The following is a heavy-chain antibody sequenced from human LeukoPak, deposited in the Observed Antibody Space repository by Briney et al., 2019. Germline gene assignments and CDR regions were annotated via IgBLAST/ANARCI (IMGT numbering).Heavy chain of an antibody. V-gene: IGHV1-2*02. CDR2: INPNSGST. CDR1: GYTFTGYY. J-gene: IGHJ3*02. Sequence: GASVKVSCKASGYTFTGYYMHWVRQAPGQGLEWMGWINPNSGSTNYAQKFQGRVTMTRDTSISTAYMELSRLRSDDTAVYYCASINSGSYYHDAFDIWGQGTMVTVSS. D-gene: IGHD1-26*01. CDR3: ASINSGSYYHDAFDI.